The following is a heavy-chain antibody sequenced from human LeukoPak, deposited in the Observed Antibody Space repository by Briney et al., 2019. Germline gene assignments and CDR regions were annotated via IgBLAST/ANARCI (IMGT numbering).Heavy chain of an antibody. Sequence: SVKVSCKASGGTFSSYAISWVRQAPGQGLEWMGRIIPIFGIANYAQKFQGRVTITADKSTSTAYMELSSLRSEDTAVYYCARGIRISYSYDLDVWGQGTTVTVSS. CDR2: IIPIFGIA. CDR3: ARGIRISYSYDLDV. J-gene: IGHJ6*02. CDR1: GGTFSSYA. V-gene: IGHV1-69*04. D-gene: IGHD2/OR15-2a*01.